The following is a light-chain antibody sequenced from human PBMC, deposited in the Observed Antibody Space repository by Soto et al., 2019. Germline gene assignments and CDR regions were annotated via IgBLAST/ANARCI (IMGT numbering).Light chain of an antibody. CDR1: QAIDSW. Sequence: EIHLTLSPSSVSAAVGERGTITCRASQAIDSWLAWYQQKPGEAPTLLIFTGSLLHSGVPPRFSGSGSGTDFTLTISSLQPEDFATYYWQQTLSFPPTFGEGTKGDIK. V-gene: IGKV1-12*01. J-gene: IGKJ1*01. CDR3: QQTLSFPPT. CDR2: TGS.